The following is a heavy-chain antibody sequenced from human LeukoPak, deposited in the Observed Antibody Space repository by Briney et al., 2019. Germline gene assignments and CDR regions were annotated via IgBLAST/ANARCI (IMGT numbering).Heavy chain of an antibody. Sequence: SETLSLTCAVYGGDFSGYYWSWIRQPPGKGLEWIGEINHSGSTNYNPSLKSRGTISVDTSKNQFSLKLSSVTAADTAVYYCARVPNAYQLPYYFDYWGQGTLVTVSS. J-gene: IGHJ4*02. CDR3: ARVPNAYQLPYYFDY. D-gene: IGHD2-2*01. CDR2: INHSGST. CDR1: GGDFSGYY. V-gene: IGHV4-34*01.